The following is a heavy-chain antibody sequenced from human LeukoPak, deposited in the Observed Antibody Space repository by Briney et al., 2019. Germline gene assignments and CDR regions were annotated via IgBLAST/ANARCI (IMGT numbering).Heavy chain of an antibody. CDR2: MNPNSGNT. J-gene: IGHJ6*02. V-gene: IGHV1-8*01. Sequence: ASVKVSCKASGYTFRSFDVKWVRQATGQGLEWMGWMNPNSGNTGYAQEFQGRVTMTRNTSINTAYMEVSGLTSEDTAVYYCARAPSPASYAMDVWGQGTTVTVSS. CDR1: GYTFRSFD. CDR3: ARAPSPASYAMDV.